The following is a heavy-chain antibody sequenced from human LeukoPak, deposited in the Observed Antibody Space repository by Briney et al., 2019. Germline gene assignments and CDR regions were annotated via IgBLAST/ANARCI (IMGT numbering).Heavy chain of an antibody. CDR3: ARDLDWILFDY. CDR1: GFTFSMYC. V-gene: IGHV3-74*03. CDR2: IRPEGTTT. Sequence: GGSLRLSCAASGFTFSMYCMHWVRQAPGKGLVWVSRIRPEGTTTAYAVSVKGRFTISRDNAKNTLFLQMNSLSAEDTAVYFCARDLDWILFDYWGQGTLVTVSS. D-gene: IGHD3-9*01. J-gene: IGHJ4*02.